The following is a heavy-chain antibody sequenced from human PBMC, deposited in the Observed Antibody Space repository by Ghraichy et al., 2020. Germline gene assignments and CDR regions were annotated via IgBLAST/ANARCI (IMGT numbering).Heavy chain of an antibody. CDR2: ISYDGSNK. CDR3: AKLNWNDERSDFDY. V-gene: IGHV3-30*18. CDR1: GFTFSSYG. Sequence: GGSLRLSCAASGFTFSSYGMHWVRQAPGKGLEWVAVISYDGSNKYYADSVKGRFTISRDNSKNTLYLQMNSLRAEDTAVYYCAKLNWNDERSDFDYWGQGTLVTVSS. J-gene: IGHJ4*02. D-gene: IGHD1-20*01.